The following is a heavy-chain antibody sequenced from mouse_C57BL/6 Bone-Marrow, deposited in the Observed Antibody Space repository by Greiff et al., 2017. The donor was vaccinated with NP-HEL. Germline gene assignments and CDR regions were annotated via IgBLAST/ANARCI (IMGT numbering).Heavy chain of an antibody. Sequence: EVKLMESGAELVRPGASVKLSCTASGFNIKDDYMHWVKQRPEQGLEWIGWIDPENGDTEYASKFQGKATITADTSSNTAYLQLSSLTSEDTAVYYCPISLLYGAMDYWGQGTSVTVSS. CDR1: GFNIKDDY. J-gene: IGHJ4*01. CDR3: PISLLYGAMDY. D-gene: IGHD2-12*01. V-gene: IGHV14-4*01. CDR2: IDPENGDT.